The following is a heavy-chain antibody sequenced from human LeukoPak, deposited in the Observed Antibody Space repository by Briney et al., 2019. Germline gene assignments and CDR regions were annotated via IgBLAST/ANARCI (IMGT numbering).Heavy chain of an antibody. J-gene: IGHJ5*02. D-gene: IGHD3-3*01. CDR3: ARPFWSGYYSGNWFDP. CDR1: GFTFSSYA. V-gene: IGHV3-30*04. CDR2: ISYDGSNK. Sequence: PGGSLRLSCAASGFTFSSYAMHWVRQAPGKGLEWVAVISYDGSNKYYADSVKGRFTISRDNSKNTLYLQMNSLRAEDTAVYYCARPFWSGYYSGNWFDPWGQGTLVTVSS.